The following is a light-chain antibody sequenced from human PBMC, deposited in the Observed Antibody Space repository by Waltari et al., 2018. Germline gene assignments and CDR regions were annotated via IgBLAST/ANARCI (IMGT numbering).Light chain of an antibody. V-gene: IGKV1-12*01. CDR1: LDISTR. J-gene: IGKJ3*01. CDR2: GAS. Sequence: DIQMTQFPSSVSASLGDRVTITCRASLDISTRLAWYQQKPGTAPKLLIYGASNLQSGVPSRFSGRASGTDSTLTISNLQPEDFATYYCQQTNSFPPTFGPGTTVDIK. CDR3: QQTNSFPPT.